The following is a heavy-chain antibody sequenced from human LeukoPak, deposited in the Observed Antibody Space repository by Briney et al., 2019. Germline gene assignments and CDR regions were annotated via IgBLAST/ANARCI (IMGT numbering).Heavy chain of an antibody. J-gene: IGHJ4*02. CDR2: INTYNGNT. CDR3: ARDLGEGAKRDLDF. CDR1: GYRFSDYG. D-gene: IGHD1-26*01. V-gene: IGHV1-18*01. Sequence: ASVKVSCKTSGYRFSDYGISLVRQAPGQGPQWMGWINTYNGNTEYAQSLQGRATMTIDTATATAYLEVRSLISDDTAVYYCARDLGEGAKRDLDFWGQGTLVTVSS.